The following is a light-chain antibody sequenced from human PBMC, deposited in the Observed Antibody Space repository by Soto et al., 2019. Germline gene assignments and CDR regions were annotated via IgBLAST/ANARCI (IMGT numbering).Light chain of an antibody. J-gene: IGKJ2*01. V-gene: IGKV1-5*01. CDR1: QNINAW. Sequence: DIQMTQSPSTLSASVGDRVTIACRASQNINAWLAWYQQKPGKAPKLLISDASNLESGVSSRFSGSGYGTEFTLTISSLRPDDFATYYCQQFHTYYTFGQGTKLEIK. CDR2: DAS. CDR3: QQFHTYYT.